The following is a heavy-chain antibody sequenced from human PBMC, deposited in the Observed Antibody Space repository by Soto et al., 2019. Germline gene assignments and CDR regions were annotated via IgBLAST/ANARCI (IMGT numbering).Heavy chain of an antibody. J-gene: IGHJ4*02. CDR3: ARHGAGDGPSIY. D-gene: IGHD1-1*01. CDR2: IYYSGST. CDR1: GGSISSHY. V-gene: IGHV4-59*08. Sequence: QVQLQESGPGPVKPSETLSLTCTVSGGSISSHYWSWIRQPPGKGLEWIGNIYYSGSTNYNPSLKSRVTISVDTSKNQFSLKLSSVTAADTAVYYCARHGAGDGPSIYWGQGTLVTVSS.